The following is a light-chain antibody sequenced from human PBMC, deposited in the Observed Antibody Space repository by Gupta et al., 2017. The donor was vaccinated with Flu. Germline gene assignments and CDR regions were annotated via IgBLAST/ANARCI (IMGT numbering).Light chain of an antibody. Sequence: DIQMTQSPSTLSASIGDRLTLTCRASRSVGYSLAWFQQKPGGAPKLLIYATSILQNGVPSRFSGGGSGTEFTLTISNLQPDDFATYYCQQDNKYSWTFGQGTKVEVK. CDR3: QQDNKYSWT. CDR2: ATS. V-gene: IGKV1-5*03. J-gene: IGKJ1*01. CDR1: RSVGYS.